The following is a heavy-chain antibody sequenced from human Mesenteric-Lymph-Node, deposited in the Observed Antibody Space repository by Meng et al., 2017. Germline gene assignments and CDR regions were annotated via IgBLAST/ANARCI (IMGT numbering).Heavy chain of an antibody. V-gene: IGHV4-4*02. CDR3: GRDQGRQLINH. CDR1: GDSISSDIW. CDR2: VYHRGDT. J-gene: IGHJ4*02. D-gene: IGHD1-1*01. Sequence: VQLQEWGPGLVKPSGTLSLTCTVSGDSISSDIWWSWVRQPPGKGLEWIGEVYHRGDTNYNPSLKSRVVISVDRSKNQFSLNLSSVTAADTAVYYCGRDQGRQLINHWGQGTLVTVSS.